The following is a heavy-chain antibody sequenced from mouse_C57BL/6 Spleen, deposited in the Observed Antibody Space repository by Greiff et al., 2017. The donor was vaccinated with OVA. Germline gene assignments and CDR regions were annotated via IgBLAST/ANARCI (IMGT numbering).Heavy chain of an antibody. CDR3: ARSGNYYGSSPSYYFDY. Sequence: VQLKESGPELVKPGASVKISCKASGYSFTDYNMNWVKQSNGKSLEWIGVINPNYGTTSYNQKFKGKATLTVDPSSSTAYMQLNSLTSEDSAVYYCARSGNYYGSSPSYYFDYWGQGTTLTVSS. CDR2: INPNYGTT. CDR1: GYSFTDYN. J-gene: IGHJ2*01. V-gene: IGHV1-39*01. D-gene: IGHD1-1*01.